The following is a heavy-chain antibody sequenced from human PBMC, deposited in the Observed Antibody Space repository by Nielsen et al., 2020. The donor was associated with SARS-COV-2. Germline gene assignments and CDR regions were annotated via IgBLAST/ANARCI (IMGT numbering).Heavy chain of an antibody. CDR3: ARALGAEKYYYYYYGMDV. J-gene: IGHJ6*02. Sequence: GGSLRLSCAASGFTFSSYAMSWVRQAPGKGLEWVSVIYSGGSSTYYADSVKGRFTISRDNSKNTLYLQMNSLRAEDTAVYYCARALGAEKYYYYYYGMDVWGQGTTVTVSS. V-gene: IGHV3-23*03. D-gene: IGHD3-10*01. CDR2: IYSGGSST. CDR1: GFTFSSYA.